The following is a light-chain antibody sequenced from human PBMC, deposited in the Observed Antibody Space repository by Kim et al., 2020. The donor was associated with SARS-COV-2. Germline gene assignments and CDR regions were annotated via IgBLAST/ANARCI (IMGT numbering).Light chain of an antibody. CDR2: GAS. V-gene: IGKV3-15*01. Sequence: PGERATLPCRASQSVSSDLAWYQQKPGQAPRLLIYGASTRATGVPARFSGSGSGTEFTLTISSLQSEDFAVYFCQQYNDWPPLTFGGGTKVDIK. J-gene: IGKJ4*01. CDR1: QSVSSD. CDR3: QQYNDWPPLT.